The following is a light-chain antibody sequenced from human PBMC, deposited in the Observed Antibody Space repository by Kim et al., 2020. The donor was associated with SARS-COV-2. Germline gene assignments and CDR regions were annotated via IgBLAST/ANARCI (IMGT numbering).Light chain of an antibody. CDR1: SSDIAAFNY. CDR3: SSFTSGSTRV. V-gene: IGLV2-14*01. Sequence: QSALTQPASVSGSPGQSITVSCTGTSSDIAAFNYVSWYQQYPGKVPKLLIYDVTKRPSGISDRFSGSKSGNTASLTISGLQAEDEADYYCSSFTSGSTRVFGGGTRLTVL. CDR2: DVT. J-gene: IGLJ3*02.